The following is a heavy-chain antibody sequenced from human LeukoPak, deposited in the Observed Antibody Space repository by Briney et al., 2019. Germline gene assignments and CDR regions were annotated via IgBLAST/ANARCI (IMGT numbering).Heavy chain of an antibody. CDR1: GDSISRSNW. CDR3: AMGGGSSWYYY. J-gene: IGHJ4*02. CDR2: VYHSGNT. D-gene: IGHD6-13*01. Sequence: SETLPLTCAVSGDSISRSNWWSWVRRSPGKGLEWIGEVYHSGNTKVNPSLKSRVTMSVDRSKSQFSLNLNSVTAADTAVYYCAMGGGSSWYYYWGQGTLVTVSS. V-gene: IGHV4-4*02.